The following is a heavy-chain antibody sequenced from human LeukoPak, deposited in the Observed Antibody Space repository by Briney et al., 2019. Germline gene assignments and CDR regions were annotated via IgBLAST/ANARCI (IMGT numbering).Heavy chain of an antibody. D-gene: IGHD3-10*02. CDR3: XRRVXVNFVGLFGEDNNYYYMDV. CDR1: GGSISSSNW. J-gene: IGHJ6*03. Sequence: ETLSLXCAVSGGSISSSNWWSWVRPPPGKGLEWIGEIHHSGSTNYNPSLKSRVTISVDKSKNQFSLKLSSVTAADTAVYYCXRRVXVNFVGLFGEDNNYYYMDVWGKGTTVTVS. CDR2: IHHSGST. V-gene: IGHV4-4*02.